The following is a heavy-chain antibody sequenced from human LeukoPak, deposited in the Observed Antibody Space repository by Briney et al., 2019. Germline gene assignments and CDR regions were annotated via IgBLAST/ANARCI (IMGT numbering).Heavy chain of an antibody. CDR1: GFTVSSNY. CDR3: ARGESSSWYIFDY. CDR2: IYSGGRT. V-gene: IGHV3-66*01. D-gene: IGHD6-13*01. J-gene: IGHJ4*02. Sequence: PGGSLRLSCAASGFTVSSNYMSWVRQAPGKGLEWVSVIYSGGRTYYADSVKGRFTISRDNSKNTLYLQMNSLRAEDTAVYYCARGESSSWYIFDYWGQGTLVTASS.